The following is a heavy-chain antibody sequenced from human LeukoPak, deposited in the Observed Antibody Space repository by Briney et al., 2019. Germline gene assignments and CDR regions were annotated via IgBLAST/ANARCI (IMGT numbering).Heavy chain of an antibody. CDR3: ARHWEYSSSWTEFDP. V-gene: IGHV4-59*08. J-gene: IGHJ5*02. CDR1: GGSISSYY. CDR2: IYYSGST. D-gene: IGHD6-13*01. Sequence: PSETLSLTCTVSGGSISSYYWSWTRQPPGKGLEWIGYIYYSGSTNYNPSLKSRVTISVDTSKNQFSLKLSSVTAADTAVYYCARHWEYSSSWTEFDPWGQGTLVTVSS.